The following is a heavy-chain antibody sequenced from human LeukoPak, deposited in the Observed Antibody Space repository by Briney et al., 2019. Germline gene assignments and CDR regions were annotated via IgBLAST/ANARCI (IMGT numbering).Heavy chain of an antibody. J-gene: IGHJ4*02. CDR3: ARGGIKTFYSFDY. CDR2: IYSDGRT. D-gene: IGHD3-16*01. CDR1: GFTISTDH. V-gene: IGHV3-66*02. Sequence: PGGSLRLSCAAPGFTISTDHMSWVRQAPGKGLEWVSIIYSDGRTYYADSVRGLFTTSRDNSKNTLYLQMNNLRPEDTAVYYCARGGIKTFYSFDYWGQGTLVTVSS.